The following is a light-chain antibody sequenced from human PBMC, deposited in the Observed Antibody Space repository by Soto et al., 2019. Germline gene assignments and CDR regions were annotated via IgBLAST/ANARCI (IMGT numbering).Light chain of an antibody. CDR1: HSFSSY. V-gene: IGKV1-39*01. J-gene: IGKJ1*01. CDR3: QQRYSTPWT. Sequence: DIQVTPAPSSLSASVGDRVTITCRASHSFSSYLNCYQQKPGKAPKLLIYAASRLQSGVPSRFSGSGSGTDFTITISSLQPEDVATYCCQQRYSTPWTFGQGTKVEIK. CDR2: AAS.